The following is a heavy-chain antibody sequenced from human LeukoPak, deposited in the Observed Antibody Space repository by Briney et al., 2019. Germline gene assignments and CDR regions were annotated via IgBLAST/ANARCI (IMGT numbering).Heavy chain of an antibody. Sequence: PGGSLRLSCAASGFTLSSSWMHWVRQVPGKGLVWVSHISPDGSYTDYADSVKGRFIISRDNAKSTMSLQMNSLRAEDTAVYYCVRDLSFSPDSWGQGTLVSVSS. CDR2: ISPDGSYT. CDR1: GFTLSSSW. V-gene: IGHV3-74*01. CDR3: VRDLSFSPDS. J-gene: IGHJ4*02.